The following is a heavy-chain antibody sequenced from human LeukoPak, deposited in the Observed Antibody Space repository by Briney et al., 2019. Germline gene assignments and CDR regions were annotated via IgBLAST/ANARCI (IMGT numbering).Heavy chain of an antibody. D-gene: IGHD5-24*01. CDR3: TTGPDGYNSGMDY. CDR2: IKSKTDGGTT. J-gene: IGHJ4*02. Sequence: PGGSLRLSCAASGFTFSNAWMSWVRQAPGKGLEWVGRIKSKTDGGTTDYAAPVKGRFTISRDDSKNTLYLQMNSLKTEDTAVYYCTTGPDGYNSGMDYWGQGTLVTVSS. V-gene: IGHV3-15*01. CDR1: GFTFSNAW.